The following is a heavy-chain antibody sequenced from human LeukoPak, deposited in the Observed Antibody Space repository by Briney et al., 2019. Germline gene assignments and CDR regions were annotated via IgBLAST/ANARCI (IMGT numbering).Heavy chain of an antibody. Sequence: ASVEVSCKASGYTFTSYGISWVRQAPGQGLEWMGWISAYNGNTNYAQKLQGRVTMTTDTSTSTAYMELRSLRSDDTAVYYCARDILDIVVVPAAQSAFDIWGQGTMVTVSS. CDR1: GYTFTSYG. CDR2: ISAYNGNT. CDR3: ARDILDIVVVPAAQSAFDI. V-gene: IGHV1-18*01. J-gene: IGHJ3*02. D-gene: IGHD2-2*03.